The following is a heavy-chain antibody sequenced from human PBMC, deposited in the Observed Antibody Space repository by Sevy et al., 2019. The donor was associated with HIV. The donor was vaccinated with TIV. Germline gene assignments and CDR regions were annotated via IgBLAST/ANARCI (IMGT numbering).Heavy chain of an antibody. CDR1: GFPFSTYA. CDR2: ISAGGGST. J-gene: IGHJ4*02. Sequence: GGSLRLSCAASGFPFSTYALSWVRHAPGKGLEWVSSISAGGGSTYYAKSVKGRFTISRDNSKNTLYLQMNSLTAEDTALYYCAKDRHDYGDYEFASWGQGTLVTVSS. CDR3: AKDRHDYGDYEFAS. D-gene: IGHD4-17*01. V-gene: IGHV3-23*01.